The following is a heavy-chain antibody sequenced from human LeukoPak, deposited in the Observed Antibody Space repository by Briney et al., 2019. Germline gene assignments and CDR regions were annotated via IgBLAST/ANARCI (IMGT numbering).Heavy chain of an antibody. CDR2: INPNSGGT. D-gene: IGHD3-10*01. Sequence: RASVKVSCKASGYTFTDYYIHWVRQAPGQGLEWMGWINPNSGGTNYAQKFQGRVTMTRDTSISTAYMELSSLRSEDTAVYYCARAVVRGARNDYWGQGTLVTVSS. J-gene: IGHJ4*02. V-gene: IGHV1-2*02. CDR3: ARAVVRGARNDY. CDR1: GYTFTDYY.